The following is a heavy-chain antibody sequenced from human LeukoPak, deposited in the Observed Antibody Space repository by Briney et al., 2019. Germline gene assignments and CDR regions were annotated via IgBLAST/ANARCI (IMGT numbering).Heavy chain of an antibody. D-gene: IGHD6-13*01. V-gene: IGHV4-39*07. CDR3: SGERAGTIVDY. J-gene: IGHJ4*02. CDR2: IYHSRTT. Sequence: SETLSLTCTVSGGPINSSTYYWGWIRQPPGKGLEWIGSIYHSRTTYDNPSLKSRVTISLDTSKNQFSLSLTSVTAADAAVYYCSGERAGTIVDYWGQGTLVTVSS. CDR1: GGPINSSTYY.